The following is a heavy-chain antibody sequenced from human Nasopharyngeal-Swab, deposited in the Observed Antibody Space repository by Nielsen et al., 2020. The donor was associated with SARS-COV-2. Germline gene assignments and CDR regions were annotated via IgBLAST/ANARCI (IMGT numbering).Heavy chain of an antibody. CDR2: INHSGST. CDR1: GGSFSGYY. J-gene: IGHJ6*03. CDR3: ARVGSLDYYGSGSYFKRGPYYYYMDV. D-gene: IGHD3-10*01. Sequence: SQTLSLTCAVYGGSFSGYYWSWIRQPPGKGLEWIGEINHSGSTYYNPSLKSRVTISVDTSKNQFSLKLSSVTAADTAVYYCARVGSLDYYGSGSYFKRGPYYYYMDVWGKGTTVTVSS. V-gene: IGHV4-34*09.